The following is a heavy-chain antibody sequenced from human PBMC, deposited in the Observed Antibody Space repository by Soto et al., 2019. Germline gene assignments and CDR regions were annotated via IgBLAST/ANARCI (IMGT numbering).Heavy chain of an antibody. D-gene: IGHD4-4*01. CDR3: ARPYDYSFTIALDG. Sequence: EVQLVETGGGLIQPGGSLRLSCAAAGFTVSSNYMSWVRQAPGKGLEWVSVLYRGGSTYYADYVKGRFTISSDNSKNTLYLQMNSLIAEDKAVYDCARPYDYSFTIALDGCVQGTTVTVYS. J-gene: IGHJ6*02. V-gene: IGHV3-53*02. CDR1: GFTVSSNY. CDR2: LYRGGST.